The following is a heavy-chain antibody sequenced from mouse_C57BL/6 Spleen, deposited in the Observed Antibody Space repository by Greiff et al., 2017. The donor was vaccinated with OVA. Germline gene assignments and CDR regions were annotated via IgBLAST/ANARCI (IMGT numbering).Heavy chain of an antibody. J-gene: IGHJ4*01. V-gene: IGHV1-18*01. CDR2: INPNNGGT. CDR1: GYTFTDYN. Sequence: EVKLVESGPELVKPGASVKIPCKASGYTFTDYNMDWVKQSHGKSLEWIGDINPNNGGTIYNQKFKGKATLTVDKSSSTAYMELRSLTSEDTAVYYCARGAAQATYLYYYAMDYWGQGTSVTVSS. D-gene: IGHD3-2*02. CDR3: ARGAAQATYLYYYAMDY.